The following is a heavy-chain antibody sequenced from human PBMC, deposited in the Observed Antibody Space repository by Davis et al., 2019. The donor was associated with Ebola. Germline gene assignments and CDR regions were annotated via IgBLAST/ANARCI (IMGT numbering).Heavy chain of an antibody. CDR3: ARADPGDPEDY. V-gene: IGHV1-18*04. CDR1: EYNFNTYW. D-gene: IGHD3-10*01. J-gene: IGHJ4*02. Sequence: GESLKISCKGSEYNFNTYWIGWVRQAPGQGLEWMGWITTYNGNTKYAQIVQGRVIMTTDTSTSTAYMELSSLRPDDTAVYYCARADPGDPEDYWGQGTLVTVSS. CDR2: ITTYNGNT.